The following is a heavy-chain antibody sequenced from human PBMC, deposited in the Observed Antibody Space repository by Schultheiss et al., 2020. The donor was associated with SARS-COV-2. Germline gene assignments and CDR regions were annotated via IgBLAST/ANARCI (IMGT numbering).Heavy chain of an antibody. J-gene: IGHJ4*02. D-gene: IGHD3-22*01. Sequence: GGSLRLSCAASGFTFSSYSMNWVRQAPGKGLEWVSYISSSSSTIYYADSVKGRFTISRDNAKNSLYLQMNSLRDEDTAVYYCARDRDYYDSSGYYYDYYFKNWGMGSLVT. CDR3: ARDRDYYDSSGYYYDYYFKN. CDR2: ISSSSSTI. CDR1: GFTFSSYS. V-gene: IGHV3-48*02.